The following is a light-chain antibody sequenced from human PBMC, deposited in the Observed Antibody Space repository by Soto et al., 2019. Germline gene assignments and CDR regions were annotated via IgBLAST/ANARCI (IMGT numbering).Light chain of an antibody. V-gene: IGLV2-14*01. Sequence: QSALTQPASVSGSPGQSITISCTGTSSYVGGYNYVSWYQQHPGKAPKLMIYDVSNRPSGVSSRFSGSKSGNTASLTISGLQAEDEADYYCSSYTSSSTQVFGGGTKVTVL. CDR1: SSYVGGYNY. CDR3: SSYTSSSTQV. CDR2: DVS. J-gene: IGLJ2*01.